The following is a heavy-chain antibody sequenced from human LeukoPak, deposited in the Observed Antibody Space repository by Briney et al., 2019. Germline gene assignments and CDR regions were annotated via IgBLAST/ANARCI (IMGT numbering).Heavy chain of an antibody. CDR3: ARDYCGGDCFPDY. CDR2: INPNSGDT. V-gene: IGHV1-2*06. Sequence: ASVKVSCKASGYTFTGYYDHWVRQAPGQGLEWMGRINPNSGDTNYAQKFQGRVTMTRDTSISTAYMELSRLRSDDTAVYYCARDYCGGDCFPDYWGQGTLVTVSS. D-gene: IGHD2-21*02. J-gene: IGHJ4*02. CDR1: GYTFTGYY.